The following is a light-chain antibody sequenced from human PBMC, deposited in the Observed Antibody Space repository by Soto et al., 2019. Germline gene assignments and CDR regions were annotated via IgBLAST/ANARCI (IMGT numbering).Light chain of an antibody. CDR2: EVT. J-gene: IGLJ3*02. Sequence: QSALTQPPSVSGSPGQSVTISCTGTSSDVGSYNRVSWYQQPRGTAPKLMIYEVTNRPSGVPNRFSASKSGNTASLTISGLQAEDEADYYCTSYTSSRTWVFGGGTKLTVL. CDR3: TSYTSSRTWV. V-gene: IGLV2-18*02. CDR1: SSDVGSYNR.